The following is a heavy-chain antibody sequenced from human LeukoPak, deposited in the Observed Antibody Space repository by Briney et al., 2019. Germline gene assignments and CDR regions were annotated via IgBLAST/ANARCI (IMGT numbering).Heavy chain of an antibody. V-gene: IGHV3-30*03. CDR1: GFTFSSYG. CDR2: ISYDGSNK. D-gene: IGHD3-3*01. Sequence: GGSLRLSCVASGFTFSSYGMHWVRQAPGKGLEWVAVISYDGSNKYYADSVKGRFTFSRDDSRNTLYLQMNSLRPEDTAVYYCTRDANDFSPRYYFDYWGQGTLVTVSS. J-gene: IGHJ4*02. CDR3: TRDANDFSPRYYFDY.